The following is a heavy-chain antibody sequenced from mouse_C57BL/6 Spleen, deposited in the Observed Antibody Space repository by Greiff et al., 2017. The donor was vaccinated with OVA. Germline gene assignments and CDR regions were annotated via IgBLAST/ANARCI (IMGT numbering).Heavy chain of an antibody. J-gene: IGHJ2*01. Sequence: QVQLQQPGAELVKPGASVKMSCKASGYTFTSYWITWVKQRPGQGLEWIGDIYPGSGSTNYNEKFKSKATLPVETSSSTAYMQLSSLTSEDSAVYYCARWDDSDENYWGQGTTLTVSS. CDR2: IYPGSGST. CDR3: ARWDDSDENY. D-gene: IGHD2-4*01. CDR1: GYTFTSYW. V-gene: IGHV1-55*01.